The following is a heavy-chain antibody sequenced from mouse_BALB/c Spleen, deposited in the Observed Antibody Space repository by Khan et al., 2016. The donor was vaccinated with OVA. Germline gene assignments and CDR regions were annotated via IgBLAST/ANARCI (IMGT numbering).Heavy chain of an antibody. J-gene: IGHJ3*01. D-gene: IGHD1-1*02. CDR3: ARGGYGSLAY. CDR1: GYSFTDYL. CDR2: INPGSGGT. Sequence: QVQLKQSGAELVRPGTSVKLSCKASGYSFTDYLIDWVHQMPGQGLEWIGVINPGSGGTNYHEKFTGKATLTADKSYSTAYMQLCSLTSDEAAVYFCARGGYGSLAYWGQGTLVTVSA. V-gene: IGHV1-54*01.